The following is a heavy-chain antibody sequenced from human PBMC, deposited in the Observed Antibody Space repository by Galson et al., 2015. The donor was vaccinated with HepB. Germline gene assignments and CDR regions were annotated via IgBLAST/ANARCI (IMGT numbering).Heavy chain of an antibody. CDR1: GLNFDTAW. CDR3: TTDWTFYHGGSGSFTVYSIYNY. CDR2: IRTKTDGGTA. V-gene: IGHV3-15*01. Sequence: SLRLSCAVSGLNFDTAWMSWVRQAPGKGLEWVGRIRTKTDGGTADYAAPVKGRFTVSRDDSKNTLYLQMNSLKIEDTALYFCTTDWTFYHGGSGSFTVYSIYNYWGHGTQFTVSS. J-gene: IGHJ4*01. D-gene: IGHD3-22*01.